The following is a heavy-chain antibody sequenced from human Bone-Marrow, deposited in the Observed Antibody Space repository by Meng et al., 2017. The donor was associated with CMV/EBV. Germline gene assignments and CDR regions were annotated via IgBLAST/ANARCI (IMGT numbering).Heavy chain of an antibody. CDR2: ISYDGRHK. CDR3: ARDRLNSSSWETDWFDP. Sequence: GGSLRLSCAASGFTFSNYAMHWVRQAPGKGLEWVAVISYDGRHKYYADSVKGRFTISRDNSKSTLYVQMRSLRTEDTAVYYCARDRLNSSSWETDWFDPWGQGTLVTVSS. V-gene: IGHV3-30*04. J-gene: IGHJ5*02. D-gene: IGHD6-13*01. CDR1: GFTFSNYA.